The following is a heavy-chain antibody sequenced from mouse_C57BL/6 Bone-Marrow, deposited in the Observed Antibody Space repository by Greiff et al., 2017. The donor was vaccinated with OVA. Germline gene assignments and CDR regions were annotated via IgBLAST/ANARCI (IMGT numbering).Heavy chain of an antibody. D-gene: IGHD1-1*01. V-gene: IGHV5-4*01. J-gene: IGHJ4*01. CDR2: ISDGGSYT. CDR3: ARDWGLLGMDY. CDR1: GFTFSSYA. Sequence: EVHLVESGGGLVKPGGSLELSCAASGFTFSSYAMSWVRQTPEKRLEWVATISDGGSYTYYPDNVKGRFTISRDNAKNNLYLQMSHLKSEDTAMYYCARDWGLLGMDYWGQGTSVTVSS.